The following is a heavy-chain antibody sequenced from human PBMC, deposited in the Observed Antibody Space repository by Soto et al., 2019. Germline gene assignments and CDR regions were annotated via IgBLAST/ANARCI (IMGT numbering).Heavy chain of an antibody. CDR2: INPNSGGT. Sequence: ASVKVSCKASGYTFSGYYIHWLRQAPGQGLEWMGWINPNSGGTSYAQKFQGRVTVTRDTPTSTAYMELSRLTSDDTAVYYCARSLTEGYCTITGCYTRPLYGMDVWGQGTTVTVSS. J-gene: IGHJ6*02. V-gene: IGHV1-2*02. CDR3: ARSLTEGYCTITGCYTRPLYGMDV. CDR1: GYTFSGYY. D-gene: IGHD2-2*02.